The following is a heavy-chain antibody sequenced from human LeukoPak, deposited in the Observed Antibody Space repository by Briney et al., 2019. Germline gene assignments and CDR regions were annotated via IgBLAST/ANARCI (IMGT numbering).Heavy chain of an antibody. J-gene: IGHJ4*02. V-gene: IGHV3-30*02. CDR3: TKDRVGATTYPGLFSYFDY. D-gene: IGHD1-26*01. Sequence: GGSLRLSCAASGFTFSSYGMHWVRQAPGKGLEWVSFIRYDGSDKYYADSVKGRFTISRDNSKNTVCLQMNSLRAEDTAVYYCTKDRVGATTYPGLFSYFDYWGQGTLVTVSS. CDR2: IRYDGSDK. CDR1: GFTFSSYG.